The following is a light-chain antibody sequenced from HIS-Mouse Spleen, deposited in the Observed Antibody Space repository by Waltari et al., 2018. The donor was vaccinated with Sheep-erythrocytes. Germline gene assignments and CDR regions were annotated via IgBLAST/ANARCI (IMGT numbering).Light chain of an antibody. CDR3: QTWGTGIHVV. V-gene: IGLV4-69*01. Sequence: QLVLTQSPSASASLGASVKPTCTLSSGHSSYAIARPQQQPEKGPRYLMKLNSDGSHSKGDGIPDRFSGSSSGAERYLTISSLQSEDEADYYCQTWGTGIHVVFGGGTKLTVL. CDR2: LNSDGSH. J-gene: IGLJ2*01. CDR1: SGHSSYA.